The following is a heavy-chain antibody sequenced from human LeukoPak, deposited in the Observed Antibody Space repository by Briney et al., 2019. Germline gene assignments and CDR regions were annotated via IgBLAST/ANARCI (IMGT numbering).Heavy chain of an antibody. CDR3: ARRAYSAAYWKHFDY. J-gene: IGHJ4*02. CDR1: GGSISSSSDY. Sequence: SETLSLTCTVSGGSISSSSDYWGWIRQAPGKGLEWIGSIYYHENTYYNSSLKSRVTISVDTSKNQFSLKLDSVTAADTAVYFCARRAYSAAYWKHFDYWGQGTLVTVSS. D-gene: IGHD1-1*01. V-gene: IGHV4-39*01. CDR2: IYYHENT.